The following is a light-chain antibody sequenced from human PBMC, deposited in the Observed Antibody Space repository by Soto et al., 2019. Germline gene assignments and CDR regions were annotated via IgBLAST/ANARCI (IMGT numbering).Light chain of an antibody. CDR3: QQYNSYSRT. CDR2: DVS. V-gene: IGKV1-33*01. CDR1: QDIGHY. Sequence: DIQMTQSPSSLSASVGDRVTITCQASQDIGHYLNWYQQKAGKAPKLLIYDVSNLETGVPSRFSGGGSGTSFTFTISSLQPEDVATYFCQQYNSYSRTFGQGTKVEIK. J-gene: IGKJ1*01.